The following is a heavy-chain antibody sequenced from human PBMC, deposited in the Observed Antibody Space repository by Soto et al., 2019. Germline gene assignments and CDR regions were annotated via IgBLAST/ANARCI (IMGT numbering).Heavy chain of an antibody. CDR3: AKDFPPWYSRPQEYYFDY. V-gene: IGHV3-30*18. Sequence: QVQLVESGGGVVQPGRSLRLSCAASGFTFSSYGMHWVRQAPGKGLEWVAVISYDGSNKYYADSVKGRFTISRDNSKNTLYLQMNSLRAEDTAVYYWAKDFPPWYSRPQEYYFDYWGQGTLVTVSS. CDR2: ISYDGSNK. J-gene: IGHJ4*02. CDR1: GFTFSSYG. D-gene: IGHD6-13*01.